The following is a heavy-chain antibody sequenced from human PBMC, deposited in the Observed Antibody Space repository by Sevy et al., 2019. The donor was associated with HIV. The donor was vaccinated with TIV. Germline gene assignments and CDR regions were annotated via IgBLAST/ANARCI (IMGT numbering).Heavy chain of an antibody. D-gene: IGHD1-1*01. Sequence: GGSLRLSCASSGFTFSDYYMSWIRQAPGKGLEWVSYISIGCSTLYYADSVKGRFAISRDNGKNSLYLQMNSLRAEDTAVYYCARDMSAHTRTWNHEDSDAFDIWGQGTSVTVSS. CDR3: ARDMSAHTRTWNHEDSDAFDI. CDR1: GFTFSDYY. CDR2: ISIGCSTL. J-gene: IGHJ3*02. V-gene: IGHV3-11*01.